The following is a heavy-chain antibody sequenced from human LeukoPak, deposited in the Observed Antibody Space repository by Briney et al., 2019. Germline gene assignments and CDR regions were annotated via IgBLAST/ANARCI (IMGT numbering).Heavy chain of an antibody. Sequence: SETLSPTCAVYSGSFSGYYWRWLRQPPGKGLEWIGEINHSGSTNYNPSLNSRVTISVDKSKNQFSLKLSSVTAADTAVYYCARVDKSSSWYRNWFDPWGQGTLVTVSS. CDR1: SGSFSGYY. V-gene: IGHV4-34*01. D-gene: IGHD6-13*01. CDR3: ARVDKSSSWYRNWFDP. J-gene: IGHJ5*02. CDR2: INHSGST.